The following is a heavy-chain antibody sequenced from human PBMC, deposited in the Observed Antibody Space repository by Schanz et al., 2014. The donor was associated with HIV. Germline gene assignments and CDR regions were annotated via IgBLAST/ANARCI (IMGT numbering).Heavy chain of an antibody. J-gene: IGHJ4*02. CDR2: IKSKTDGGTT. V-gene: IGHV3-15*01. Sequence: EVHLVESGGGLVKPGGSLRLSCAASGFTFSNAWMSWVRQAPGKGLEWVGRIKSKTDGGTTDYAAPVRGRFTISRDDSKNTLYLQMNSLKTVDTAVYYCTTDNYDFWSGYPHFDYWGQGTLVTVSS. D-gene: IGHD3-3*01. CDR1: GFTFSNAW. CDR3: TTDNYDFWSGYPHFDY.